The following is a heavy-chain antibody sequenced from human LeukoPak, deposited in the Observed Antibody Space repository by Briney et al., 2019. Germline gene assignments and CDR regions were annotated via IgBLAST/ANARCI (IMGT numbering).Heavy chain of an antibody. D-gene: IGHD6-13*01. V-gene: IGHV1-69*04. Sequence: ASVKVSCKASGGTFSSYAISWVRQAPGQGLEWMGRIIPILGIANYAQKFQGRVTITADKSMSTAYMELSSLRSEDTAVYYCARGRTAAGNWFDPWGQGTLVTVSS. CDR2: IIPILGIA. CDR1: GGTFSSYA. CDR3: ARGRTAAGNWFDP. J-gene: IGHJ5*02.